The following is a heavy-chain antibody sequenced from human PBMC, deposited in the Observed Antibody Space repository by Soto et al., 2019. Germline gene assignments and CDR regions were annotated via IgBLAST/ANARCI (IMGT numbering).Heavy chain of an antibody. Sequence: SGTLSLTCSVSGGSVSDKTYYWSWIRQPPGKRLEWIGYVYYSRTTNYNPSLKSRVTISVDLSKNRFSLRLSSVTTADTALYYCARTTAVPNTLRSRYFFDYWGQGTLVTVSS. V-gene: IGHV4-61*01. CDR1: GGSVSDKTYY. CDR2: VYYSRTT. J-gene: IGHJ4*02. CDR3: ARTTAVPNTLRSRYFFDY. D-gene: IGHD4-17*01.